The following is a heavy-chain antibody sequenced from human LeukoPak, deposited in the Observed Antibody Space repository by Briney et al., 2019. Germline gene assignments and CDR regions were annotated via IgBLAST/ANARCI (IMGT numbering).Heavy chain of an antibody. CDR2: IYSGGST. V-gene: IGHV3-66*01. CDR1: GFTVSSNY. J-gene: IGHJ6*03. D-gene: IGHD6-13*01. CDR3: ARYEDSSSWYSPGGSYYMDV. Sequence: PGGSLRLSCAASGFTVSSNYMSWVRQAPGKGLEWVSVIYSGGSTYYADSVKGRFTISRDNSKNTLYLQMNSLRAEDTAVYYCARYEDSSSWYSPGGSYYMDVWGKGTTVTISS.